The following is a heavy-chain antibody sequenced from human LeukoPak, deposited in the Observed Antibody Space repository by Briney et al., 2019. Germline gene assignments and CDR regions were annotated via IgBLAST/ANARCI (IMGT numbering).Heavy chain of an antibody. CDR2: IRHDEANS. Sequence: PGGSLRLSCAVSGFNLNSYAMHWVRQAPGKGREGVAVIRHDEANSFYADSVQGRFTISRDTSKKLLYLQMNSLRVEDTAVYYCAKEYTPSSPLGELDSWGQGTLVTVSS. CDR1: GFNLNSYA. D-gene: IGHD6-6*01. V-gene: IGHV3-30*02. J-gene: IGHJ4*02. CDR3: AKEYTPSSPLGELDS.